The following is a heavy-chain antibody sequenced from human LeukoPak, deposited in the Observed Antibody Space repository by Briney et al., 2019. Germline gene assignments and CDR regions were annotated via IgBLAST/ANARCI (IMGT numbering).Heavy chain of an antibody. V-gene: IGHV4-59*08. CDR1: GGSISTYY. D-gene: IGHD2-2*01. CDR2: IFHTGTT. CDR3: ARTYCSTNACPFDR. J-gene: IGHJ4*02. Sequence: SETLSLTCTVPGGSISTYYWSWIHQPPGKGLWCLGFIFHTGTTNYNPSLKSRVTISVDTSKNQFSLKLSSVTAADTAMYYCARTYCSTNACPFDRWGQGTLVTVSS.